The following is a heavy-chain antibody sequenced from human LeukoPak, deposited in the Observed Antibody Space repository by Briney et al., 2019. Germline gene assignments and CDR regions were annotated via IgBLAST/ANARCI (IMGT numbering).Heavy chain of an antibody. CDR3: VRDETLWTLDW. CDR1: GFTFSGHW. CDR2: INEDGTDS. D-gene: IGHD1-1*01. V-gene: IGHV3-74*03. Sequence: PGGSLRLSCTASGFTFSGHWIHWVRQAPGGGLVWVSRINEDGTDSMYAESVKGRFTISRDNAKNTVYLQMNSLRAEDTAVYYCVRDETLWTLDWWGQGTLVSVSS. J-gene: IGHJ4*02.